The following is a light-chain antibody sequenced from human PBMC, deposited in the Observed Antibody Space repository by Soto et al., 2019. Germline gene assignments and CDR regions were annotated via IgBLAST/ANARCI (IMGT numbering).Light chain of an antibody. V-gene: IGLV1-44*01. CDR2: SNN. CDR1: SSNIGSNT. CDR3: AAWDDSLNGYV. J-gene: IGLJ1*01. Sequence: QSVLTEPPSASGTLGQRVTISCSESSSNIGSNTVNWYQQLPGTAPKLLIYSNNQRPSGVPDRFSGSKSGTSASLAISGLQSEDEADYYCAAWDDSLNGYVFGTGTKVTVL.